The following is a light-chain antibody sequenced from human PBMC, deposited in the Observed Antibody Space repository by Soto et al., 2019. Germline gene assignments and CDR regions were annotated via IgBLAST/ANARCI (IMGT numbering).Light chain of an antibody. CDR1: QNLLHSNGYNY. CDR3: AKGLENPFT. J-gene: IGKJ4*01. Sequence: EIVLTQSPLSLPVTPGEPASTSCRSSQNLLHSNGYNYLNWYLQKPGQSPQLLIYLGSNRASGVPDRFSGSGSGKDFTLTIKRVEAGDVGLYFCAKGLENPFTFGGGTKVDIK. CDR2: LGS. V-gene: IGKV2-28*01.